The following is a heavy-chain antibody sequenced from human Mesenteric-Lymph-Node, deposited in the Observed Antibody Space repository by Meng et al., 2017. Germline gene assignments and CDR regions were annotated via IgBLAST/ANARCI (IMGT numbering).Heavy chain of an antibody. CDR3: ARVRREYYYGMDV. CDR1: GGSISSGGYY. Sequence: SETLSLTCTVSGGSISSGGYYWSWIRQHPGKGLEWIGYIYYSGSTYYNPSLKSRVTISVDTSKNQFSLKLSSVTAADTAVYYCARVRREYYYGMDVWGQGTTVTVSS. J-gene: IGHJ6*02. D-gene: IGHD3-10*01. V-gene: IGHV4-31*03. CDR2: IYYSGST.